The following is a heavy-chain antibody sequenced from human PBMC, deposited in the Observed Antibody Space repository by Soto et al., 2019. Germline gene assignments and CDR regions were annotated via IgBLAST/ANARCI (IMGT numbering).Heavy chain of an antibody. D-gene: IGHD3-9*01. V-gene: IGHV3-23*01. CDR3: AKVGAPHSRWSDILTGYYPNSYYYYMDV. Sequence: GGSLRLSCAASGFTFSSYAMSWVRQAPGKGLEWVSAISGSGGSTYYADSVKGRFTISRDNSKNTLYLQMNSLRAEDTAVYYFAKVGAPHSRWSDILTGYYPNSYYYYMDVWGKGTTVTVSS. J-gene: IGHJ6*03. CDR1: GFTFSSYA. CDR2: ISGSGGST.